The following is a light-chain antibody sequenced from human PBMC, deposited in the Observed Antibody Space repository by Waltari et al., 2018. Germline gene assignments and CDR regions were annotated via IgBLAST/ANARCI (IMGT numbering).Light chain of an antibody. J-gene: IGKJ4*01. CDR2: DTF. Sequence: EIVLAQSPATLSLSPGERATLSCRASQSVNNYLAWYQQKAGQAPRLLIYDTFNRATGIPARFSGSGSGTDFTLTIISLEPEDFAVYYCQQRRDWPLTFGEGTKVEMK. V-gene: IGKV3-11*01. CDR1: QSVNNY. CDR3: QQRRDWPLT.